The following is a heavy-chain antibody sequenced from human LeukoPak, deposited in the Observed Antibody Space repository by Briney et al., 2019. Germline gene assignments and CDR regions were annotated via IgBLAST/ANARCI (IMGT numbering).Heavy chain of an antibody. CDR1: GFTFSSYA. D-gene: IGHD2-2*01. J-gene: IGHJ4*02. CDR2: ISYDGSNK. CDR3: ARDQGACSSTSCSEGVDY. V-gene: IGHV3-30*04. Sequence: GGSLRLSCAASGFTFSSYAMHWVRQAPGKGLEWVAVISYDGSNKYYADSVKGRFTISRDNTKNTLYLQMNSLRAEDTAVYYCARDQGACSSTSCSEGVDYWSQGTLVTVSS.